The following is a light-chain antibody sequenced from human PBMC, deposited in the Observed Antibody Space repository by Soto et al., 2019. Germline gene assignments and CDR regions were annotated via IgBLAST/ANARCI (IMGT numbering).Light chain of an antibody. V-gene: IGLV2-14*01. J-gene: IGLJ1*01. Sequence: QSALTQPASVSGSPGQSITISCTGTSSDIGNYYNYVSWYQQHPGKAPKVVIYGVTNRPSGVSSRFSGSKSGSTASLTISGLQAEDEADYYCLSYTTSATYVFGTGNKVT. CDR1: SSDIGNYYNY. CDR3: LSYTTSATYV. CDR2: GVT.